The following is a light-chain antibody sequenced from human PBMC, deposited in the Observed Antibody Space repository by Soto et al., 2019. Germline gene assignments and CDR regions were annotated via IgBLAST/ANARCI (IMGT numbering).Light chain of an antibody. CDR2: AAS. Sequence: DIQLTQSPSFLSASVGDRVTITCRASQGINSYLAWYQVKPGKAPKPLINAASTLQSGVPSRFSGSGSGTEFTLTVTSLQPEDFATYYCQQLKSYPLTFGGGTKVEIK. CDR1: QGINSY. V-gene: IGKV1-9*01. J-gene: IGKJ4*01. CDR3: QQLKSYPLT.